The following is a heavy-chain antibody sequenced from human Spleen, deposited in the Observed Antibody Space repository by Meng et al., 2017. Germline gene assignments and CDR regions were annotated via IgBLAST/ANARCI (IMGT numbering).Heavy chain of an antibody. Sequence: GGSLRLSCAASGFTFSDYIMSWVRQAPGEGLEWVSVIYSGGNRYYRESVKGRFTVSRDTSKNTLYLQMNSLRAEDTAVYYCARDITPNQYGSGSYSSHWGQGTLVTVSS. CDR3: ARDITPNQYGSGSYSSH. V-gene: IGHV3-53*01. D-gene: IGHD3-10*01. CDR2: IYSGGNR. CDR1: GFTFSDYI. J-gene: IGHJ4*02.